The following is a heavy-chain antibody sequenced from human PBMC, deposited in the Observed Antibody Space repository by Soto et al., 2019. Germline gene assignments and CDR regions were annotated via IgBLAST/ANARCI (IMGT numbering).Heavy chain of an antibody. J-gene: IGHJ6*02. CDR2: ISGSGGST. CDR3: ASTNYYDFWSGYSYGMDV. CDR1: GFTFISYA. D-gene: IGHD3-3*01. V-gene: IGHV3-23*01. Sequence: PWGSLRLSCAASGFTFISYAIIFFRHSPFKWLEWVSAISGSGGSTYYADSVKGRFTISRDNSKNTLYLQMNSLRAEDTAVYYCASTNYYDFWSGYSYGMDVWGQGTTVTVSS.